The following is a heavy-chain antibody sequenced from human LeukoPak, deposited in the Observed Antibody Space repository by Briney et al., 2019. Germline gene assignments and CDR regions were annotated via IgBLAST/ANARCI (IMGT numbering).Heavy chain of an antibody. D-gene: IGHD6-19*01. J-gene: IGHJ5*02. CDR2: IYTSGST. CDR3: AREVAGPNWFDP. Sequence: PSETLSLTCTVSGGSISSGSYYWSWIRQPAGKGLEWIGRIYTSGSTNYNPSLKSRVTISVDTSKNQFSLKLCSVTAADTAVYYCAREVAGPNWFDPWGQGTLVTVSS. V-gene: IGHV4-61*02. CDR1: GGSISSGSYY.